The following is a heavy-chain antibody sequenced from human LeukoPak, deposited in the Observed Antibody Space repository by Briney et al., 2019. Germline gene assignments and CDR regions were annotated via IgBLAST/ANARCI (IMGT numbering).Heavy chain of an antibody. CDR1: GFTFSDYY. D-gene: IGHD2-15*01. CDR2: ISSSGSTI. CDR3: ARVGRDCSGGSSHPYYYYGRDV. Sequence: GSLRLSCAASGFTFSDYYMSWIRQAPGKGLEWVSYISSSGSTIYYADSVKGRFTISRDNAKNSLYLQMNSLRAEDTAVYYCARVGRDCSGGSSHPYYYYGRDVGAQGTTVTVPS. J-gene: IGHJ6*02. V-gene: IGHV3-11*01.